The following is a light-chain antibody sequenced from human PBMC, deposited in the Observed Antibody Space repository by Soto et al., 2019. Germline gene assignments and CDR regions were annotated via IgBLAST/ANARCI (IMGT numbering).Light chain of an antibody. Sequence: DIQMTQSPSSLSASVGDRVTITCRAIQNIRSYLNWYQQKPGKAPQLLVYASSSLQTGLPSGSRARGSDTAFSLFTSELRPEDSADSYLQQGYSSRWTSGRGTKVEI. J-gene: IGKJ1*01. V-gene: IGKV1-39*01. CDR1: QNIRSY. CDR2: ASS. CDR3: QQGYSSRWT.